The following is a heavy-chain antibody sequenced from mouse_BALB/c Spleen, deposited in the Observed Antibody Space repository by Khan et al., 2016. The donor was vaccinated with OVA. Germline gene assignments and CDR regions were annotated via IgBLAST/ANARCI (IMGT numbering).Heavy chain of an antibody. CDR2: IDPSTRDT. CDR1: GYTFTSFW. CDR3: ARGGYGGPFAY. D-gene: IGHD1-1*02. V-gene: IGHV1-59*01. Sequence: QVQLQQSGPELVRPGTSVKMSCKASGYTFTSFWIHWVKQRPEQGLEWIGLIDPSTRDTRLNQKFKDKATLNVDKSSNTAYMQLSRLTSEDSAVCYCARGGYGGPFAYWGQGTLVTVSA. J-gene: IGHJ3*01.